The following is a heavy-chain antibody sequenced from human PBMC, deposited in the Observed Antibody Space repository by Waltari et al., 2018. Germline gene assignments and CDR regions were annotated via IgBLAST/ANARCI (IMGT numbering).Heavy chain of an antibody. D-gene: IGHD1-26*01. CDR3: ARAPRYSGIPLYTPHEYYFDY. CDR2: INPSGGST. CDR1: GYTFPSYY. Sequence: QVQLVQSGAEVKKPGASVKVSCKASGYTFPSYYMHWVRQAPGQGLAWMGIINPSGGSTSYAQKFQGRVTMTRDTSTSTVYMELSSLRSEDTAVYYCARAPRYSGIPLYTPHEYYFDYWGQGTLVTVSS. V-gene: IGHV1-46*01. J-gene: IGHJ4*02.